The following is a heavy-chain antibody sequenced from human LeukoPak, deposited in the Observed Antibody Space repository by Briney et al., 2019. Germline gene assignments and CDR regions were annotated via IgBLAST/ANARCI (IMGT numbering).Heavy chain of an antibody. CDR1: GGSFSGYY. V-gene: IGHV4-34*01. Sequence: SETLSLTCAVYGGSFSGYYWSWIRQPPGKGLEWIGEINHSGSTSYNPSLKSRVTMSVDTSKNQFSLKLSSVTAADTAVYYCARVEEGYGSGRRENYYYYYMDVWGKGTTVTISS. J-gene: IGHJ6*03. D-gene: IGHD3-10*01. CDR2: INHSGST. CDR3: ARVEEGYGSGRRENYYYYYMDV.